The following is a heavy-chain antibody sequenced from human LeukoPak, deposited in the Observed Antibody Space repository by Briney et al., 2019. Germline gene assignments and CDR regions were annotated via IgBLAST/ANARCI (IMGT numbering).Heavy chain of an antibody. D-gene: IGHD3-10*01. V-gene: IGHV4-59*01. Sequence: SETLSLTCTVSGGSISSYYWSWIRQPPGKGLKWIGYIYYSGSTNYNPSLKSRVTISVDTSKNQFSLKLSSVTAADTAVYYCARVVGYGSGSYRTEYFQHWGQGTPVTVSS. CDR3: ARVVGYGSGSYRTEYFQH. CDR1: GGSISSYY. J-gene: IGHJ1*01. CDR2: IYYSGST.